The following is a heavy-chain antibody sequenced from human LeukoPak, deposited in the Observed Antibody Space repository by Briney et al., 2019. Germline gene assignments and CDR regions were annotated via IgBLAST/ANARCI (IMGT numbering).Heavy chain of an antibody. D-gene: IGHD3/OR15-3a*01. V-gene: IGHV3-20*04. CDR3: ARDQGLSSYYYYMDV. J-gene: IGHJ6*03. CDR2: INWNGGST. Sequence: GGSLRLSCAASGFTFDDYGMSWVRQAPGKGLEWVSGINWNGGSTGYANSVKGRFTISRDNAKNSLYLQMNSLRAEDTALYYCARDQGLSSYYYYMDVWGKGTTVTVSS. CDR1: GFTFDDYG.